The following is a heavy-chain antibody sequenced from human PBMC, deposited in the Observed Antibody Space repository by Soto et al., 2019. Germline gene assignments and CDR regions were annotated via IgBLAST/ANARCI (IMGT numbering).Heavy chain of an antibody. CDR2: ISYHGNNK. D-gene: IGHD5-18*01. Sequence: QVKLVESGGGVVQPGGSLRLSCDASGFMFNDYGMHCVRQPPGTRLDWVSVISYHGNNKYYAQSVKGPFTISSDSSKNPLFMHMDRLRPEVTAVSPFVKGDLDTAVVSRPDAFDVWGPGAMVTVS. CDR3: VKGDLDTAVVSRPDAFDV. J-gene: IGHJ3*01. V-gene: IGHV3-30*18. CDR1: GFMFNDYG.